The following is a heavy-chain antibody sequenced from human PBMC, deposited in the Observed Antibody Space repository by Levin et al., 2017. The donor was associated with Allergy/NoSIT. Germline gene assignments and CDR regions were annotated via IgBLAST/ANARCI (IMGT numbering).Heavy chain of an antibody. V-gene: IGHV3-21*01. J-gene: IGHJ2*01. CDR1: GLTFSHCG. Sequence: GGSLRLSCAASGLTFSHCGMNWVRQAPGKGLEWVSFIGRSSSYKYYADSVKGRFTISRDDAKNSLFLEMNSLKVDDTAVFYCARSSVVGSCSSTSCSSLDLWGRGTLVTVSS. D-gene: IGHD2-2*01. CDR3: ARSSVVGSCSSTSCSSLDL. CDR2: IGRSSSYK.